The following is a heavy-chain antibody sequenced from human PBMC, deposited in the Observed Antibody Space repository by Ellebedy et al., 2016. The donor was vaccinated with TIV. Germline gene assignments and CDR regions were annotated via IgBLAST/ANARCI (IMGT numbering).Heavy chain of an antibody. Sequence: SGPTLVKPTETLTPTCTLSGLLVNSDGMRLVWILQPPGKALEWIARIYWDADTFYTTSLRTRLTISKDTSKNQVILTMTVMEPVDTATYYCARISRDAFDVWGQGAVVTVSS. CDR2: IYWDADT. CDR3: ARISRDAFDV. V-gene: IGHV2-70*04. CDR1: GLLVNSDGMR. J-gene: IGHJ3*01.